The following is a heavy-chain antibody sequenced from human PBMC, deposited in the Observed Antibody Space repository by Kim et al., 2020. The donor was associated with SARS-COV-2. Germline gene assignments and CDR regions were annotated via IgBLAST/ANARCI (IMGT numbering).Heavy chain of an antibody. CDR3: TTVAMR. Sequence: GGSLRLSCEVSGIPFSNAWFNWVRQVPGKGLEWVGRIKSKSDGGTADLAAPVKGRFAISRDDSKNTLYLLMNSLRTDDSAVYYCTTVAMRWSQGTLVTVS. CDR2: IKSKSDGGTA. V-gene: IGHV3-15*07. J-gene: IGHJ4*01. D-gene: IGHD2-2*01. CDR1: GIPFSNAW.